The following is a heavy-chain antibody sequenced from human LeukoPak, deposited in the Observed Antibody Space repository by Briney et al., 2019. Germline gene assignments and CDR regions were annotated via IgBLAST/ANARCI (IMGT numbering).Heavy chain of an antibody. CDR2: ISSSSSYI. Sequence: GRSLRLSCAASGFTFSSYSMNWVRQAPGKGLEWVSYISSSSSYIYYADSVKGRFTISRDNAKNSLYLQMNSLRAEDTAVYYCMKTPHIQYFDHWGQGTLVTVSS. J-gene: IGHJ4*02. V-gene: IGHV3-21*04. CDR1: GFTFSSYS. D-gene: IGHD5-18*01. CDR3: MKTPHIQYFDH.